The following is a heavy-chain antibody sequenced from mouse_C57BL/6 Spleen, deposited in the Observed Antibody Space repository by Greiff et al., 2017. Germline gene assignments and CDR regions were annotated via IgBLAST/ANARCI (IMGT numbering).Heavy chain of an antibody. CDR2: INYDGSST. J-gene: IGHJ4*01. D-gene: IGHD1-1*01. CDR3: ARVVLPEMDY. CDR1: GFTFSDYY. V-gene: IGHV5-16*01. Sequence: EVQLVESEGGLVQPGSSMTLSCTASGFTFSDYYLAWVRQVPEKGLEWVANINYDGSSTYYLDSLKSRFIISRDNAQNILYLQMSSLKSEDTATYYCARVVLPEMDYWGQGTSVTVSS.